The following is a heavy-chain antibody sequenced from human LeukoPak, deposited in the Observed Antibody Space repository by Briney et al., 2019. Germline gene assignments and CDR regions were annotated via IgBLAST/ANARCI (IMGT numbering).Heavy chain of an antibody. CDR2: VYSSGST. J-gene: IGHJ6*02. V-gene: IGHV4-59*12. CDR3: AATGPTLLWFGEEYYYGMDV. Sequence: SETLSLTCTVSGGSISSYYWSWIRQPPGKGLEWIGYVYSSGSTNYNPSLKSRVTMSVDTSKNQFSLKLSSVTAADTAVYYCAATGPTLLWFGEEYYYGMDVWGQGTTVTVSS. D-gene: IGHD3-10*01. CDR1: GGSISSYY.